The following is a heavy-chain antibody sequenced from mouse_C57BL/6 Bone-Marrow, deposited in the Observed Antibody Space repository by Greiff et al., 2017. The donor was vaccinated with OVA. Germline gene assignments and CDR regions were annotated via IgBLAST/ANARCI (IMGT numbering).Heavy chain of an antibody. V-gene: IGHV2-2*01. CDR1: GFSLTSYG. Sequence: QVQLQQSGPGLVQPSQSLSITCTVSGFSLTSYGVHWVRQSPGKGLEWLGVIWSGGSTDYNAAFISRLSISKDNSKSQVFFKMNSLQADDTAIYYCASHRIDWYFDVWGTGTTVTVSS. J-gene: IGHJ1*03. CDR3: ASHRIDWYFDV. CDR2: IWSGGST.